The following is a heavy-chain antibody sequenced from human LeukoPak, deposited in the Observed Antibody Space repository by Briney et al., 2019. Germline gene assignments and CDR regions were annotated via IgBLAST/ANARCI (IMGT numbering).Heavy chain of an antibody. J-gene: IGHJ4*02. D-gene: IGHD3-3*01. CDR1: DGSISSYY. V-gene: IGHV4-59*04. CDR2: IYDSGST. CDR3: ASNLRFLEWLPDS. Sequence: SETLSLTCTVSDGSISSYYWSWIRQPPGKGLEWIGHIYDSGSTYYSPSLKSRITISVDMAKSQSSLRLSSVTAADTAVYYCASNLRFLEWLPDSWGQGTLVTVSS.